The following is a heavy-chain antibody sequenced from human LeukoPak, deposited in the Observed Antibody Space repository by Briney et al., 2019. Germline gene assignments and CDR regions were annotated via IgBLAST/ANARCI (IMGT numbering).Heavy chain of an antibody. V-gene: IGHV4-59*01. CDR1: GGSISNYY. Sequence: PSETLSLTRTVSGGSISNYYWNWIRQPPGKGLQWIGYIFYSGSSDYNPSLKSRVTISVDTSRNQFSLNLNSVTAADTAVYYCVRETRLYYYNYMDVWGKGTTVTVSS. CDR2: IFYSGSS. CDR3: VRETRLYYYNYMDV. J-gene: IGHJ6*03.